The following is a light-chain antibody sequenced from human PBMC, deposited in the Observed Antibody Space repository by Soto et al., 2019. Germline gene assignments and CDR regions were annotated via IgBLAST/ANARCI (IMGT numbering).Light chain of an antibody. CDR3: NSYIITGTYV. CDR1: SSNIGAGYD. Sequence: QSVLTQPPSVSGAPGQRVTISCTGSSSNIGAGYDVHWYQQLPGTAPKLLIYGNSNRPSGVPDRFSGSKSGTSASLTISGLQAEDEADYYCNSYIITGTYVFGTGTKVTVL. J-gene: IGLJ1*01. CDR2: GNS. V-gene: IGLV1-40*01.